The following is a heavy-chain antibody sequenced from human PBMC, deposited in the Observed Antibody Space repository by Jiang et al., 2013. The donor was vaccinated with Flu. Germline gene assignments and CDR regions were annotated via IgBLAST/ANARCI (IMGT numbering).Heavy chain of an antibody. J-gene: IGHJ6*02. CDR3: ARVGYRGSSGYYYYYYYGXDV. V-gene: IGHV4-34*01. Sequence: LLKPSETLSLTCAVYGGSFSGYYWSWIRQPPGKGLEWIGEINHSGSTNYNPSLKSRVTISVDTSKNQFSLKLSSVTAADTAVYYCARVGYRGSSGYYYYYYYGXDVWGQGPRSPSP. CDR1: GGSFSGYY. CDR2: INHSGST. D-gene: IGHD3-22*01.